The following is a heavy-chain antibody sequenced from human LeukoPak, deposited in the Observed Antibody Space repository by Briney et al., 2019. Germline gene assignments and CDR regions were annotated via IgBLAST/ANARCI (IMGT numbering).Heavy chain of an antibody. CDR2: ISGSGGST. D-gene: IGHD6-13*01. CDR3: ASAASSSWYYFDY. J-gene: IGHJ4*02. V-gene: IGHV3-23*01. Sequence: GGSLRLSCAASGFTFSSYAMSWVRQAPGKGLEWVSAISGSGGSTYYADSVKGRFTISRDNSKNTLYLQMNSLRAEGTAVYYCASAASSSWYYFDYWGQGTLVTVSS. CDR1: GFTFSSYA.